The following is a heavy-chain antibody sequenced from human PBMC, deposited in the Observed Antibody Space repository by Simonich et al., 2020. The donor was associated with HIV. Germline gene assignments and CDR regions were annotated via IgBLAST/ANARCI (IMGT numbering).Heavy chain of an antibody. Sequence: QVQLQQWGAGLLKPSETLSLTCAVYGGSFSGYYWNWIRQPPGKGLEWIGEINHRGNTKYNPSLKSLLIISLDTSKNQFSLKLNSMTAADTAVYYCARGRVGATTDRDYYYMDVWGKGTTVTVSS. CDR1: GGSFSGYY. CDR3: ARGRVGATTDRDYYYMDV. D-gene: IGHD1-26*01. CDR2: INHRGNT. J-gene: IGHJ6*03. V-gene: IGHV4-34*01.